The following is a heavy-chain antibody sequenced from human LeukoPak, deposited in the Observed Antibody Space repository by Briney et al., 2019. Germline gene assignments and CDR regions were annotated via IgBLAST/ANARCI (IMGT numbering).Heavy chain of an antibody. Sequence: PGRSLRLSCAASGFTFSSYGMHWVRQAPGKGLEWVAVISYDGSNKYYADSVKGGFTISRDNSKNTLYLQMNSLRAEDTAVYYCAKRESMDVWGQGTTVTVSS. J-gene: IGHJ6*02. CDR3: AKRESMDV. V-gene: IGHV3-30*18. CDR2: ISYDGSNK. CDR1: GFTFSSYG.